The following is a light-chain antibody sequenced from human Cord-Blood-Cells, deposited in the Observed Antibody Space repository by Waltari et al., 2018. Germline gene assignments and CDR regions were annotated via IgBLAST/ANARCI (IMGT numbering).Light chain of an antibody. Sequence: SPGQSITISCTGTSSDVGGYNYVSWYQQHPGKAPKLMIYDVSNRPSGVSNRFSGSKSGNTASLTISGLQAEDEADYYCSSYTSSSTGVFGGGTKLTVL. V-gene: IGLV2-14*04. CDR3: SSYTSSSTGV. CDR1: SSDVGGYNY. J-gene: IGLJ3*02. CDR2: DVS.